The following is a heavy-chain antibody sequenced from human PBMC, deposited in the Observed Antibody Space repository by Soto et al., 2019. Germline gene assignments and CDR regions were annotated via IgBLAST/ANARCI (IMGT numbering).Heavy chain of an antibody. Sequence: VHLVESGGGSVQPGGSLRLSCAASGITINTDGMNWVRQAPGKGLEWVSYISSSSDTIYYADFVKGRFTISRDNAKNXXXXXMXXXRVXXTXXXXXXXXXXMATTGRYDYWGQGTLVTVSS. J-gene: IGHJ4*02. CDR3: XXXXXMATTGRYDY. D-gene: IGHD1-1*01. CDR2: ISSSSDTI. CDR1: GITINTDG. V-gene: IGHV3-48*01.